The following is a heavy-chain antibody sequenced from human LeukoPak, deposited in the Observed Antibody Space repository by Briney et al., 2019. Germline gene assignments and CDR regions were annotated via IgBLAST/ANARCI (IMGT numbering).Heavy chain of an antibody. V-gene: IGHV5-51*01. Sequence: TGESIKISCEGSGYSFTNYWICCGRQMRGKGLGWMGIICAGDSDTIYSPSFQGQVTITADKSISTAYLQWSSLKASDTAMYYYARRPYSGYGYGDYWGQGTLVTVSS. D-gene: IGHD5-12*01. CDR3: ARRPYSGYGYGDY. CDR2: ICAGDSDT. CDR1: GYSFTNYW. J-gene: IGHJ4*02.